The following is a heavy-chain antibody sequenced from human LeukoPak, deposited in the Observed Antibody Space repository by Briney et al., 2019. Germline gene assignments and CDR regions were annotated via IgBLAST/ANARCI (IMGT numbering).Heavy chain of an antibody. Sequence: ASVKVSCKASGYTFTAYYMAWVRQAPGQGLEWMGRINPNSGGTNYAQKFQGRVTMTRDTSTSTVYMELSSLRSEDTAVYYCARDSMENYSNYEGAFDPWGQGTLVTVSS. V-gene: IGHV1-2*06. J-gene: IGHJ5*02. CDR1: GYTFTAYY. D-gene: IGHD4-11*01. CDR2: INPNSGGT. CDR3: ARDSMENYSNYEGAFDP.